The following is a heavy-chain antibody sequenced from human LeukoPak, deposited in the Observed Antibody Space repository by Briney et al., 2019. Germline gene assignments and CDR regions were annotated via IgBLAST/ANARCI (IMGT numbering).Heavy chain of an antibody. V-gene: IGHV3-74*01. J-gene: IGHJ5*02. CDR1: GFTVSSNY. Sequence: PGGFLRLSCAASGFTVSSNYKSWVRQAPGKGLVWVSRINSDGSSTSYADSVKGRFTISRDNAKNTLYLQMNSLRAEDTAVYYCARSGWSLANWFDPWGQGTLVTVSS. CDR2: INSDGSST. D-gene: IGHD6-19*01. CDR3: ARSGWSLANWFDP.